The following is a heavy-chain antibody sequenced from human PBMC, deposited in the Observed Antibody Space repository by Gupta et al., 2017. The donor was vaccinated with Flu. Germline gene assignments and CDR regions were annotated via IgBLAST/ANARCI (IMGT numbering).Heavy chain of an antibody. Sequence: TCTVSGDSITSGDYYWNWVRQPAGKGLEWIGRIYASGATYYNAALNGRVTMSIQTSKNQLSLKLISMTAADTAVYYWARMRSGGNWFDSWGQGTLVTVSS. V-gene: IGHV4-61*02. J-gene: IGHJ5*01. D-gene: IGHD2-15*01. CDR1: GDSITSGDYY. CDR3: ARMRSGGNWFDS. CDR2: IYASGAT.